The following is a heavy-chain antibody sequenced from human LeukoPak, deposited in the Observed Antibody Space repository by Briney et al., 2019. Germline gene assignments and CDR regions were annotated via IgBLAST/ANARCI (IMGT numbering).Heavy chain of an antibody. J-gene: IGHJ4*02. CDR3: ARDYRMTTGHGFDY. D-gene: IGHD4-17*01. CDR1: GGSVSSGNYY. Sequence: SETLSLTCTGSGGSVSSGNYYWSWIRQPPGKGLERIGFIYYSGITNYNPSLKSRVTISVDTSKNQFSLKLSSVTAADTAVYYCARDYRMTTGHGFDYWGQGTLVTVSS. CDR2: IYYSGIT. V-gene: IGHV4-61*01.